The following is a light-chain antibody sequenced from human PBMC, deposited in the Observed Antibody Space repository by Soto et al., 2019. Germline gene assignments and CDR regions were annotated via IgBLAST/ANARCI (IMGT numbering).Light chain of an antibody. J-gene: IGKJ1*01. CDR3: QQYNSYPWT. Sequence: DIQRTQSPSTLSASVGDRVTITCRASQSISSWLAWYQQKPGKAPKLLIYDASSLESGVPSRFSGSGSGTEFTLTITRLQPDDFATYYCQQYNSYPWTFGQGTKVDIK. CDR2: DAS. CDR1: QSISSW. V-gene: IGKV1-5*01.